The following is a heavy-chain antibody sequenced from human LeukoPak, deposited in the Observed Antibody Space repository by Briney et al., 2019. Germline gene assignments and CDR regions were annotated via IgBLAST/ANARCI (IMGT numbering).Heavy chain of an antibody. CDR1: GGSISSSSYY. J-gene: IGHJ4*02. CDR2: FYYSKNT. CDR3: ARHDCSSMSCYISFPFDY. D-gene: IGHD2-2*02. V-gene: IGHV4-39*01. Sequence: PSETLSLTCTVSGGSISSSSYYWGWIRQPPGKGLEWIGSFYYSKNTYYNPSLKSRVIISVDTSKNQFSLKLSSVTAADTGVHYCARHDCSSMSCYISFPFDYWGQGILVTVSS.